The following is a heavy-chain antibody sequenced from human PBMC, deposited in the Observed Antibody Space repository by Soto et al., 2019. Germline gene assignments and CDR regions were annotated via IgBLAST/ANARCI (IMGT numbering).Heavy chain of an antibody. J-gene: IGHJ6*02. CDR3: ARAPTGRYDFWSGSNYYHYGMDV. D-gene: IGHD3-3*01. CDR2: ISGTGSYT. Sequence: GESLKISCAVSGFTFSDYYMSWIRQAPGKGLEWLSYISGTGSYTNYADSVKGRFTISRDNAKNSLYLQMNSLRAEDTAMYYCARAPTGRYDFWSGSNYYHYGMDVWGQGTTVTVSS. V-gene: IGHV3-11*06. CDR1: GFTFSDYY.